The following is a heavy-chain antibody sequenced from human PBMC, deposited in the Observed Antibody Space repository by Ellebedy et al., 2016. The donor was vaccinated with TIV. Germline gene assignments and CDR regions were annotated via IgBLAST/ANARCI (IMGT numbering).Heavy chain of an antibody. CDR3: AKARGSSVIDYNYFGMDV. J-gene: IGHJ6*02. CDR1: GFSVNHNY. D-gene: IGHD2-21*01. Sequence: GESLKISXAASGFSVNHNYMTWVRQAPGKGLEWVSGIGDTAHNTYYVDSVKGRFTISRDNSGNTLYLQMNSLRAEDTAVYYCAKARGSSVIDYNYFGMDVWGQGTTVTVSS. V-gene: IGHV3-23*01. CDR2: IGDTAHNT.